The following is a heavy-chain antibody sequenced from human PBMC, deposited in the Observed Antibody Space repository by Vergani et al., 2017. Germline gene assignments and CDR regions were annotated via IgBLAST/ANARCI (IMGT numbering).Heavy chain of an antibody. Sequence: QVQLQESGPGLVKSSETLSLTCSVSFDSIRNLYCNWIRQHPGKGLEWIGYIYSTGSTHHNPSLRRRINMSVDTSKNQFSLKLNSVTAADTAVYYCARCYSSSSDAFDIWGQGTMVTVSS. CDR3: ARCYSSSSDAFDI. CDR2: IYSTGST. V-gene: IGHV4-59*06. CDR1: FDSIRNLY. J-gene: IGHJ3*02. D-gene: IGHD6-6*01.